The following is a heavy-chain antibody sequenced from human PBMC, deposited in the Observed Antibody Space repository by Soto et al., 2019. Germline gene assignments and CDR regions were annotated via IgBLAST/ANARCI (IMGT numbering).Heavy chain of an antibody. CDR3: AREVGSFFDY. V-gene: IGHV3-48*01. Sequence: EVQLVESGGGLVQPGGSLRLSCAASGFTFSSYSMNWVRQAPGKGLEWVSYISSSSSTIYYADSVKGRFTLSRDNAKNSLYLQMHSLRAEDTAVYYCAREVGSFFDYWGQGPLVTVSS. J-gene: IGHJ4*02. CDR2: ISSSSSTI. D-gene: IGHD6-19*01. CDR1: GFTFSSYS.